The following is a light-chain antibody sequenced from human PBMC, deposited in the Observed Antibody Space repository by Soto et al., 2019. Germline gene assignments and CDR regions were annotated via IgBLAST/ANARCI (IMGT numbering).Light chain of an antibody. Sequence: EIVLTQSPGTLSLSPGERATLSCRASQSVSSSYLAWYQQKPDQAPRLLIYGASSRATGIPDRFSGSGSGTDFTVTISRLEPEDFAVYYCQQYGSWTARTFGQGTKVEIK. CDR1: QSVSSSY. J-gene: IGKJ1*01. CDR2: GAS. V-gene: IGKV3-20*01. CDR3: QQYGSWTART.